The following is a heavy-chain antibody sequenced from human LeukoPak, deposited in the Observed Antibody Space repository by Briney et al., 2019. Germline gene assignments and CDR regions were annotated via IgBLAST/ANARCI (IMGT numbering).Heavy chain of an antibody. CDR2: IYRGGST. Sequence: ETLSLTCTVSGGSISSSSYYWGWIRQPPGKGLEWVSVIYRGGSTYYADSVKGRFTISRDNSKNTLYLQMNSLRAEDTAVYFCARDSVAEGSDFWGQGTLVTVSS. J-gene: IGHJ4*02. CDR3: ARDSVAEGSDF. CDR1: GGSISSSSYY. D-gene: IGHD4-23*01. V-gene: IGHV3-66*01.